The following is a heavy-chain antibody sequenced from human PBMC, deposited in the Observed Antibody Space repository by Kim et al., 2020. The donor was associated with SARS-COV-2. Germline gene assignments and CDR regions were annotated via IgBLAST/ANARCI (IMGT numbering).Heavy chain of an antibody. CDR2: IYYSGST. CDR3: ARGIVVGFWSGYSYYYYMDV. Sequence: SETLSLTCTVSGGSISSYYWSWIRQPPGKGLEWIGYIYYSGSTNYNPSLKSRVTISVDTSKNQFSLKLSSVTDADTAVYYCARGIVVGFWSGYSYYYYMDVWGKGTTVTVSS. CDR1: GGSISSYY. J-gene: IGHJ6*03. D-gene: IGHD3-3*01. V-gene: IGHV4-59*01.